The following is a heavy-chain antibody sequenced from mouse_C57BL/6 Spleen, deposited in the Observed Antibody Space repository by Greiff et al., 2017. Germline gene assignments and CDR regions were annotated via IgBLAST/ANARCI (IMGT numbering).Heavy chain of an antibody. CDR3: ARDRDYGSRHPYWYFDV. CDR2: ISDGGSYT. D-gene: IGHD1-1*01. Sequence: EVKLMESGGGLVKPGGSLKLSCAASGFTFSSYAMSWVRQTPEKRLEWVATISDGGSYTYYPDNVKGRFTISRDNAKNNLYLQMSHLKSEDTAMYYCARDRDYGSRHPYWYFDVWGTGTTVTVSS. CDR1: GFTFSSYA. V-gene: IGHV5-4*01. J-gene: IGHJ1*03.